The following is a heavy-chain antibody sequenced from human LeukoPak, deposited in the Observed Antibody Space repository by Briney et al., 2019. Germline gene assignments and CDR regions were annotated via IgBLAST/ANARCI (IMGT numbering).Heavy chain of an antibody. V-gene: IGHV1-46*01. CDR2: INPNSGST. CDR3: ASQWLVGDYYYYYMDV. D-gene: IGHD6-19*01. Sequence: ASVKVSCKASGYTFTGYYMHWVRQAPGQGLEWMGWINPNSGSTSYAQKFQGRVTMTRDMSTSTVYMELSSLRSEDTAVYYCASQWLVGDYYYYYMDVWGKGTTVTVSS. CDR1: GYTFTGYY. J-gene: IGHJ6*03.